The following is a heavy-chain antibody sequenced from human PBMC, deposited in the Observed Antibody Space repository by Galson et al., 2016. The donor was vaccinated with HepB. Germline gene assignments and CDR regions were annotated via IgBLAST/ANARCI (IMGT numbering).Heavy chain of an antibody. CDR1: GDSVSNNSAA. V-gene: IGHV6-1*01. J-gene: IGHJ1*01. Sequence: CAISGDSVSNNSAAWNWIRQSPSRGLEWLGRTYFRSKWYRDHAVFVKGRLTINPDTSKNQFSLQLNSVTPEDAATYYCARCSRWSCGFWGQGTLITVSS. CDR3: ARCSRWSCGF. CDR2: TYFRSKWYR. D-gene: IGHD6-19*01.